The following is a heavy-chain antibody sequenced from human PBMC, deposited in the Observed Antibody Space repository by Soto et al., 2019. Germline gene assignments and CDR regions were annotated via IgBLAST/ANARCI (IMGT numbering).Heavy chain of an antibody. Sequence: GASVKVSCKASGGTFSSYAISWVRQAPGQGLEWMGGIIPIFGTANYAQKFQGRVTITADESTSTAYMELSSLRSEDTAVYYCARAPMVDFYYYYGMDVWGQGTTVTVSS. V-gene: IGHV1-69*13. CDR2: IIPIFGTA. CDR3: ARAPMVDFYYYYGMDV. D-gene: IGHD2-15*01. J-gene: IGHJ6*02. CDR1: GGTFSSYA.